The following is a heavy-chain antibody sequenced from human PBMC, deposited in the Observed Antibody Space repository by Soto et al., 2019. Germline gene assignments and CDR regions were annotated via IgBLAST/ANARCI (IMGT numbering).Heavy chain of an antibody. V-gene: IGHV4-39*01. CDR2: IYYSGST. J-gene: IGHJ4*02. Sequence: SETLSLTCTVSGGSISSSSYYWGWIRQPPGKGLEWIGSIYYSGSTYYNPSLKSRVTISVDTSKNQFSLKLSSVTAADTAVYYCAGTERWELLKYFDYWGQGTLVTVSS. D-gene: IGHD1-26*01. CDR1: GGSISSSSYY. CDR3: AGTERWELLKYFDY.